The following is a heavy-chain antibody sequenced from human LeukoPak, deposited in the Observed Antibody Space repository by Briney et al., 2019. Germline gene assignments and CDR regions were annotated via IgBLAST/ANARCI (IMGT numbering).Heavy chain of an antibody. V-gene: IGHV1-69*13. CDR1: GGTFSSYA. J-gene: IGHJ1*01. CDR3: ARVDYGDYGEYFQH. CDR2: IIPIFGTA. Sequence: ASVKVSCKASGGTFSSYAISWVRQAPGQGLEWMGGIIPIFGTANYAQKFQGRVTITADESTSTAYMELSSLRSEDTAVCYCARVDYGDYGEYFQHWGQGTLVTVSS. D-gene: IGHD4-17*01.